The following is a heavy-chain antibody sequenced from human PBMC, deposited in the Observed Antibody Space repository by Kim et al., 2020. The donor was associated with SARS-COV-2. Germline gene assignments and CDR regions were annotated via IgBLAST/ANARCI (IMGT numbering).Heavy chain of an antibody. CDR3: ARDVNYFGSGTGWVDP. D-gene: IGHD3-10*01. CDR2: IYSRWGS. J-gene: IGHJ5*02. CDR1: GASITSGANY. Sequence: SETLSLTCTVSGASITSGANYWSWIRQHPGKGLEWIGYIYSRWGSYYNPSLKSRAAISMDTSKNQFSLNLSSVTAADTAVYYCARDVNYFGSGTGWVDP. V-gene: IGHV4-31*03.